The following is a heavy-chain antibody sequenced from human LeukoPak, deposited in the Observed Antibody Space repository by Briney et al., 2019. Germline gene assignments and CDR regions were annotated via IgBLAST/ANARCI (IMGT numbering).Heavy chain of an antibody. CDR1: GFTFSSYE. D-gene: IGHD4-17*01. V-gene: IGHV3-48*03. CDR2: ISSSGSVI. J-gene: IGHJ4*02. CDR3: VRLGDYADF. Sequence: GGSLRLSCAASGFTFSSYEMNWVRQAPGKGLEWVSYISSSGSVIYYADSVKGRFTISRDNARNSLYLQMDSLRADDTAVYYCVRLGDYADFWGQGTLVTVSS.